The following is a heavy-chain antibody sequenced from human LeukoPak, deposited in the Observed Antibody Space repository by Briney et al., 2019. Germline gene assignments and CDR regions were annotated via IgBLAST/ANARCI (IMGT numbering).Heavy chain of an antibody. CDR2: MYNRGSP. D-gene: IGHD1-20*01. CDR3: AKPKDNSLYCFDY. J-gene: IGHJ4*02. CDR1: GFTISSNY. Sequence: GGSLRLSCAASGFTISSNYMSWVRQAPGKGLECVSVMYNRGSPYYADSVKGRFTISRDNSKNTLYLQMSSLRAEDTAVYYCAKPKDNSLYCFDYWGQGTLVTVSS. V-gene: IGHV3-66*04.